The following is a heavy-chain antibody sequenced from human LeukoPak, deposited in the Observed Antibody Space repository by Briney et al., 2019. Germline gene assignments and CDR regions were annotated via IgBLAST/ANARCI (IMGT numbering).Heavy chain of an antibody. J-gene: IGHJ4*02. V-gene: IGHV4-34*01. CDR3: ARSASYSNYSYY. CDR2: INHSGST. Sequence: SETLSRTCAVYGGSFSGYYWSWIRQPPGKGLEWIGEINHSGSTNYNPSLKSRVTISVDTSKNQFSLKLSSVTAADTAVSYCARSASYSNYSYYWGQGTLVTVSS. CDR1: GGSFSGYY. D-gene: IGHD4-11*01.